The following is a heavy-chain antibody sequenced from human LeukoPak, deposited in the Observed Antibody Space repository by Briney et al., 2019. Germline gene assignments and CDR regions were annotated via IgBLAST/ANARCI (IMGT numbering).Heavy chain of an antibody. CDR2: IYYSGST. V-gene: IGHV4-39*01. Sequence: PSETLSLTCTVSGGYISSSSYYWGWIRQPPGKGLEWIGSIYYSGSTYYNPSLKSRVTISVDTSKNQFSLKLSSVTAADTAVYYCATLGLGLYCGGDCYSDYWGQGTLVTVSS. J-gene: IGHJ4*02. CDR1: GGYISSSSYY. D-gene: IGHD2-21*02. CDR3: ATLGLGLYCGGDCYSDY.